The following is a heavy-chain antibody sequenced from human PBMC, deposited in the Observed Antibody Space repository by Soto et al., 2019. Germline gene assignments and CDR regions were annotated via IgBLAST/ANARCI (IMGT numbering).Heavy chain of an antibody. J-gene: IGHJ5*02. Sequence: EVQLVESGGGLVQPGGSLRLSCAASGFTFSNYHMNWVRQAPGKGLEWLSYIGGSTGTIFYADSVKGRFTISRDNDKNSLYLQMNSLSAEDTTVYYCARDGLSSNWVNCCDPWGQGTLVTVSS. CDR1: GFTFSNYH. CDR3: ARDGLSSNWVNCCDP. CDR2: IGGSTGTI. D-gene: IGHD6-13*01. V-gene: IGHV3-48*01.